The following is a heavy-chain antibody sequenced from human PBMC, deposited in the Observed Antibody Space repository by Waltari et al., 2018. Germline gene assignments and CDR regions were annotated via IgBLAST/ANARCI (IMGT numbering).Heavy chain of an antibody. CDR1: GFTFSSYS. J-gene: IGHJ4*02. V-gene: IGHV3-21*01. D-gene: IGHD3-22*01. Sequence: EVQLVESGGGLVKPGGSLRLSCAASGFTFSSYSMNWVRPAPGKGLEWVSSISSSSSYIYYADSVKGRFTISRDNAKNSLYLQMNSLRAEDTAVYYCARDYDSSGYYRGVDYWGQGTLVTVSS. CDR3: ARDYDSSGYYRGVDY. CDR2: ISSSSSYI.